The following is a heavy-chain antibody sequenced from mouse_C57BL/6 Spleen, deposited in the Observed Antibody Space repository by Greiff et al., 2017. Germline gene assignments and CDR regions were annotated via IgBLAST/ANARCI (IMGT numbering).Heavy chain of an antibody. Sequence: QVQLQQPGAELVRPGSSVKLSCKASGYTFTSYWMDWVKQRPGQGLEWIGNIYPSDSETHYNQKFKDKATLTVDKSSSTAYMQLSSLTSEDSAVYYCAREHYGSYWFAYWGQGTLVTVSA. V-gene: IGHV1-61*01. J-gene: IGHJ3*01. D-gene: IGHD1-1*01. CDR2: IYPSDSET. CDR3: AREHYGSYWFAY. CDR1: GYTFTSYW.